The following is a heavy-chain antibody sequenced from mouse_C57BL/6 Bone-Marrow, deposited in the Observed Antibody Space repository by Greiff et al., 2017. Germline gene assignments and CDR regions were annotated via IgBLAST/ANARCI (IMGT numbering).Heavy chain of an antibody. J-gene: IGHJ1*03. CDR3: ARCGARRGNRYWYFEV. CDR2: INPGGGGT. D-gene: IGHD2-1*01. Sequence: QVQLQQSGAELVRPGTSVKVSCKASGYAFTHYLIEWVKQRPGQGLEWIGVINPGGGGTNYNEKFKGKATLTADTSSSTAYMQLSSLTSEDSAVYFCARCGARRGNRYWYFEVWGTGTTVTVSS. V-gene: IGHV1-54*01. CDR1: GYAFTHYL.